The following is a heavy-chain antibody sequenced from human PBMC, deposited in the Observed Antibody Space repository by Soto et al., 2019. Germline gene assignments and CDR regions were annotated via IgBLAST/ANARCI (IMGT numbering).Heavy chain of an antibody. CDR1: GFTFSTYA. V-gene: IGHV3-23*01. CDR2: LSGSGGNT. J-gene: IGHJ6*02. D-gene: IGHD3-3*01. CDR3: AKGVFGVVQYGMDV. Sequence: GVSLRLSCAASGFTFSTYAMSWVRQATGKGLEWVSSLSGSGGNTYYADSVKGRFTISRDNSKSTLYLQMNSLRAEDTAVYYCAKGVFGVVQYGMDVWGQGTTVTVSS.